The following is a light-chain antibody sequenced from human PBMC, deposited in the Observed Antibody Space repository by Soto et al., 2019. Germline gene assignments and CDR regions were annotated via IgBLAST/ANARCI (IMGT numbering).Light chain of an antibody. CDR1: QGVSSD. CDR3: QQYNSSTVT. V-gene: IGKV1-8*01. CDR2: AAS. J-gene: IGKJ4*02. Sequence: TQCASALSASPGDRATITGGASQGVSSDFDWYQKKKDQAPRLLIYAASTMPSGVPARFSGSGYGTDFTITISSMQYEDFEPYYCQQYNSSTVTFGGGTQVDIK.